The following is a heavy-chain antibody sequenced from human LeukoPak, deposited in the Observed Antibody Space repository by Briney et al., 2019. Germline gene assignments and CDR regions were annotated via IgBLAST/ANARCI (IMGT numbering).Heavy chain of an antibody. CDR1: GFTFSSYA. Sequence: GGSLRLSCAASGFTFSSYAMSWVRQAPGKGLEWVSGISGSGDNTYYADSVKGRFTISRDNSKDTLYVQVNSLGTEDTAAYYCAKGSYYDSSGSFYFDYWGQGTLVTVSS. CDR2: ISGSGDNT. D-gene: IGHD3-22*01. CDR3: AKGSYYDSSGSFYFDY. V-gene: IGHV3-23*01. J-gene: IGHJ4*02.